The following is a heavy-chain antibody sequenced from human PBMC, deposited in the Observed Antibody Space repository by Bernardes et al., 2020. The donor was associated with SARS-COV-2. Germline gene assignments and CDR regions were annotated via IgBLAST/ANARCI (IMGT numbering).Heavy chain of an antibody. CDR3: AKDLAKLGTRVDAFDI. Sequence: AAVKVSCKVSGYTLTELSMHWVRQAPGQGLEWMGGFDPEDGETIYAQKFQGRVTMTEDTSTDTAYMELSSLRSEDTAVYYCAKDLAKLGTRVDAFDIWGQGTMVTVSA. CDR1: GYTLTELS. V-gene: IGHV1-24*01. J-gene: IGHJ3*02. CDR2: FDPEDGET. D-gene: IGHD7-27*01.